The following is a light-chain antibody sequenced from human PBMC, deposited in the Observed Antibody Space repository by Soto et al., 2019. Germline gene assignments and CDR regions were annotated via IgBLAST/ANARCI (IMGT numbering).Light chain of an antibody. J-gene: IGKJ1*01. CDR1: HSLVYSDGTAY. V-gene: IGKV2-30*01. CDR3: MQGTHWPPT. CDR2: RVS. Sequence: DVVMTQSPLSLPVTLGQPASSSCRSSHSLVYSDGTAYLSWFQQRPGQSPRRLIYRVSARDSGVPDRFSGSGSDTDFTLKISRVEAEDVGVYYCMQGTHWPPTFGQGTKVEIK.